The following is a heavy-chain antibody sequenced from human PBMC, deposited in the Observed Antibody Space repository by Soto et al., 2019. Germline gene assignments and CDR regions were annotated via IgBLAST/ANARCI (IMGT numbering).Heavy chain of an antibody. CDR3: ARTYYYDSSGYYYYGMDV. CDR1: GYSFTSYW. D-gene: IGHD3-22*01. V-gene: IGHV5-51*01. J-gene: IGHJ6*02. CDR2: IYPGDSDT. Sequence: GESLKISCKGSGYSFTSYWIGWVRQMPGKGLEWMGIIYPGDSDTRYSPSFQGQVTISADKSISTAYLQWSSLKASDTAMYYCARTYYYDSSGYYYYGMDVWGQGTTVNGSS.